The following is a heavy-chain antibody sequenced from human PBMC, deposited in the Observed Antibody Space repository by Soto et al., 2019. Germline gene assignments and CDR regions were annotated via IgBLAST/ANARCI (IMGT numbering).Heavy chain of an antibody. CDR3: ARGRYGDY. V-gene: IGHV1-18*01. CDR1: GYTFTSYG. J-gene: IGHJ4*02. CDR2: ISAHNGNT. D-gene: IGHD1-1*01. Sequence: QVHLVQSGAEVKKPGASVKVSCKASGYTFTSYGITWVRQAPGQGLEWTGWISAHNGNTDYAQKLQGRVIVTRDTSTSTAYMELRGLRSDDTAVYYCARGRYGDYWGQGALVTVSS.